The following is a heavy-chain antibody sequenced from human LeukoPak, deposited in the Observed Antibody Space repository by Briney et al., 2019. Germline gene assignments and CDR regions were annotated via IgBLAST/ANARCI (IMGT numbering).Heavy chain of an antibody. CDR3: ARPYLKQQLVQSPPRY. J-gene: IGHJ4*02. CDR1: GFTFSSYS. CDR2: ISSSSSYI. Sequence: AGGSLRLSCAASGFTFSSYSMNWVRQAPGKGLEWVSSISSSSSYIYYADSVKGRFTISRDNAKNSLYLQMNSLRAEDTAVYYCARPYLKQQLVQSPPRYWGQGTLVTVSS. D-gene: IGHD6-13*01. V-gene: IGHV3-21*01.